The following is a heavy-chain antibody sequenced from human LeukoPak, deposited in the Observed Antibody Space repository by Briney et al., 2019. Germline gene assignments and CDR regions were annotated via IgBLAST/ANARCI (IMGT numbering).Heavy chain of an antibody. V-gene: IGHV3-48*01. CDR1: GFTFSSYS. J-gene: IGHJ4*02. CDR3: ARDSSEYQLDEYYFDY. CDR2: ISSSSTIR. D-gene: IGHD2-2*01. Sequence: GGSLRLSCAASGFTFSSYSMNWVRQAPGEGLEWVAYISSSSTIRYYADSVKGRCTISRDNAKNSLYLQMNSLRAEDTAVYYCARDSSEYQLDEYYFDYWGQGTLVTVSS.